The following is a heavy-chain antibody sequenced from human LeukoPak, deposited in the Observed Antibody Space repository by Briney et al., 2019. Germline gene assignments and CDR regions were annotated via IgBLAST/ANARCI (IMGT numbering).Heavy chain of an antibody. CDR1: GFSFGSYP. Sequence: GGSLRLSCVVSGFSFGSYPMSWVRQAPGKGLEWVSVISETGGVTHYADSMKGRFTISRDNIKNTLNLQMNSLRAEDTAIYYCARDSSLYLGSSDYWGQGTLVTVSS. CDR2: ISETGGVT. D-gene: IGHD6-6*01. J-gene: IGHJ4*02. CDR3: ARDSSLYLGSSDY. V-gene: IGHV3-23*01.